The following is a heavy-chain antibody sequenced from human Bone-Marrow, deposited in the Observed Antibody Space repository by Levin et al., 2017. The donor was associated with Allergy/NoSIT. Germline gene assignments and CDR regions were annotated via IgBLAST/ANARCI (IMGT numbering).Heavy chain of an antibody. Sequence: ASVKVSCKASGYTFTSYYMHWVRQAPGQGLEWMGIINPSGGSTSYAQKFQGRVTMTRDTSTSTVYMELSSLRSEDTAVYYCARRGYSGYDHYYYYMDVWGKGTTVTVSS. CDR1: GYTFTSYY. CDR3: ARRGYSGYDHYYYYMDV. CDR2: INPSGGST. V-gene: IGHV1-46*01. J-gene: IGHJ6*03. D-gene: IGHD5-12*01.